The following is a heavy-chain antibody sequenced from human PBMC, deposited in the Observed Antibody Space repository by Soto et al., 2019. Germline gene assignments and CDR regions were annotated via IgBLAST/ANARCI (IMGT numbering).Heavy chain of an antibody. D-gene: IGHD2-2*01. V-gene: IGHV1-69*01. J-gene: IGHJ6*02. CDR2: IIPISDTT. Sequence: QVQLVQSGAEVQKPGSSVKVSCKASGGTFSSYAISWVRQAPVQGLEWMGGIIPISDTTNYAQKFQGRVMITADESTSTAYMELSSLRSEDTAVYYCTRSQGSSTSLEIYYYYYYGMDVWGQGTTVTVSS. CDR1: GGTFSSYA. CDR3: TRSQGSSTSLEIYYYYYYGMDV.